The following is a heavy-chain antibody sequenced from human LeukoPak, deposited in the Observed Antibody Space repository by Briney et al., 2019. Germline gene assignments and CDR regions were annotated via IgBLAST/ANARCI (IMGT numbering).Heavy chain of an antibody. J-gene: IGHJ4*02. Sequence: PSETLSLTCTVSGGSISSHYWSWIRQPPGKGLEWIGYIDNSGTTDYNPSLKNRVTILVDTSTNQFSLKLSSVTAADTAVYYCATDEGIQLWLNWGQGTLVTVSS. CDR1: GGSISSHY. D-gene: IGHD5-18*01. CDR2: IDNSGTT. V-gene: IGHV4-59*11. CDR3: ATDEGIQLWLN.